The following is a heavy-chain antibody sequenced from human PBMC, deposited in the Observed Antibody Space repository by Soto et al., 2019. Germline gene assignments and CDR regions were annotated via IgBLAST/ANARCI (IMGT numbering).Heavy chain of an antibody. CDR2: IYHSGST. J-gene: IGHJ5*02. CDR1: GGSISSGGFY. V-gene: IGHV4-31*03. D-gene: IGHD1-26*01. Sequence: QLQLQESGPGLVRPSQTLSLTCTVSGGSISSGGFYWTWIRQHPGKGLEWIGYIYHSGSTYYNPSLKSXXTXSXXTSKNQFSLNLSSVTAADTAVYFCARAELLGWFDPWGQGTLVTVSS. CDR3: ARAELLGWFDP.